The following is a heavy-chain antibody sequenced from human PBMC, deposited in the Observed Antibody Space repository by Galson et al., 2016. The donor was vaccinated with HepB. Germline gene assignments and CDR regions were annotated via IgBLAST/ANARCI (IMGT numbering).Heavy chain of an antibody. D-gene: IGHD5-24*01. J-gene: IGHJ4*01. CDR2: ISLDGSVT. V-gene: IGHV3-74*01. CDR1: GFTGFTFSSYW. Sequence: SLGLSCAASGFTGFTFSSYWMHWVRQAPGKGLVWVSRISLDGSVTIYGDSVKGRFATSRANAKNTLFLQMNSLRAEDTAVYYCGASRDGYIDYWGQGALVTISS. CDR3: GASRDGYIDY.